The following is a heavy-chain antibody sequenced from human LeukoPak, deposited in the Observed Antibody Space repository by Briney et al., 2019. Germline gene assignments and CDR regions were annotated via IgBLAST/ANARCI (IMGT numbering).Heavy chain of an antibody. CDR1: GFTFSSYG. CDR2: IRYDGSNK. Sequence: GGSLRLSCAASGFTFSSYGMHWVRQAPGKGLEWVAFIRYDGSNKYYADSVKGRFTISRDNSKNTLYLQMNSLRAEDTAVYYCAKDKTTYYYFWRGYLDYWGQGTLVTVSS. V-gene: IGHV3-30*02. CDR3: AKDKTTYYYFWRGYLDY. J-gene: IGHJ4*02. D-gene: IGHD3-3*01.